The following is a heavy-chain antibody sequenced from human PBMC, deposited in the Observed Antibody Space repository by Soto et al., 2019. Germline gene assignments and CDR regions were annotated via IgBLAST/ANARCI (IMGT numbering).Heavy chain of an antibody. CDR2: ISGSGGST. Sequence: GGSLRLSCAASGFTFSSYAMSWVRQAPGKGLEWVSAISGSGGSTYYADSVKGRFTISRDNSKNTLYLQMNSLRAEDTAVYYCAKVSIVATISVRSDAFDIWGQGTMVTVSS. V-gene: IGHV3-23*01. D-gene: IGHD5-12*01. CDR1: GFTFSSYA. J-gene: IGHJ3*02. CDR3: AKVSIVATISVRSDAFDI.